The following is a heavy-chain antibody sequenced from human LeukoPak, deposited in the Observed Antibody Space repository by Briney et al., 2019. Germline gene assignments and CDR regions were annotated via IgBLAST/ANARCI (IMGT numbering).Heavy chain of an antibody. V-gene: IGHV3-48*01. Sequence: GGSLRLSCSASGFTFTAYTMNWVRQAPGKGPEWVSYIDYGGSVTHYADSVKGRFTISRDNAENSLYLQMNSLRVEDTAVYYCTRDLEYWSQGARVTVSS. CDR1: GFTFTAYT. CDR3: TRDLEY. CDR2: IDYGGSVT. J-gene: IGHJ4*02.